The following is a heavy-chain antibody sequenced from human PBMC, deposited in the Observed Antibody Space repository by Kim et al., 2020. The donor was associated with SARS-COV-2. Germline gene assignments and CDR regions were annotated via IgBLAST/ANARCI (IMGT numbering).Heavy chain of an antibody. D-gene: IGHD6-13*01. J-gene: IGHJ4*02. CDR2: INHSGST. CDR1: GGSFSGYY. CDR3: ARGGGIAAD. Sequence: SETLSLTCAVYGGSFSGYYWSWIRQPPGKGLEWIGEINHSGSTNYNPSLKSRVTISVDTSKNQFSLKLSSVTAADTAVYYCARGGGIAADWGQGTLVTVSS. V-gene: IGHV4-34*01.